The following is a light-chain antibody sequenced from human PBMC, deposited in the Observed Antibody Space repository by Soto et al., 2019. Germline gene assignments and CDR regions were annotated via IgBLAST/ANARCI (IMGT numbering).Light chain of an antibody. CDR1: QSVSSSY. V-gene: IGKV3-20*01. J-gene: IGKJ1*01. CDR2: GAS. Sequence: EIVLTQSPGTLSLSPGERATLSCRASQSVSSSYLAWYQQKPGQAPRLLIYGASSRATGIPDRFSASGSGTDFTLPISRLEPEDFAVYYCQQSGSSPRTFGQGTKVEIK. CDR3: QQSGSSPRT.